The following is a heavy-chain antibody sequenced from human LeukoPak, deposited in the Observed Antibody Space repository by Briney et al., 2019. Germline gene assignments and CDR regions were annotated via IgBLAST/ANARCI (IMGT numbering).Heavy chain of an antibody. CDR2: ISYDGSNK. V-gene: IGHV3-30*18. D-gene: IGHD3-22*01. CDR3: AKDSRITMIVVVNAVDY. Sequence: PGRSLRLSCAASGFTFSSYGMHWVRQAPGQGLEWVAVISYDGSNKYYADSVKGRFTISRDNSKNTLYLQMNSLRAEDTAVYYCAKDSRITMIVVVNAVDYWGQGTLVTASS. CDR1: GFTFSSYG. J-gene: IGHJ4*02.